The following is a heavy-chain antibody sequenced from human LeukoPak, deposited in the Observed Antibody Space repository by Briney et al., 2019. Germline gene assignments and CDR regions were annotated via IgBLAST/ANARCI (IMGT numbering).Heavy chain of an antibody. D-gene: IGHD6-19*01. CDR3: AKGAGGSTSGWYTMYY. Sequence: GGSLRLSCAASEFTFSSYAMTWVRQAPGKGLEWVSTISGSGNTIYYADSVKGRFTTSRGNSKNTLYLQMNSLRADDTAVYFCAKGAGGSTSGWYTMYYWGQRALGTVSS. V-gene: IGHV3-23*01. CDR2: ISGSGNTI. CDR1: EFTFSSYA. J-gene: IGHJ4*02.